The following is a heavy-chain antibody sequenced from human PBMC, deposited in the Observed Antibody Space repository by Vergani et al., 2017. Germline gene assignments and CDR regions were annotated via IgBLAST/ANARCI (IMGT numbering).Heavy chain of an antibody. CDR2: ISGSGGST. CDR1: GFTFSDYY. CDR3: AKGQRFLEWLLVLDY. Sequence: VQLVESGGGLVKPGGSLRLSCAASGFTFSDYYMSWIRQAPGKGLEWVSAISGSGGSTYYADSVKGRFTISRDNSKNTLYLQMNSLRAEDTAVYYCAKGQRFLEWLLVLDYWGQGSLVTVSS. J-gene: IGHJ4*02. D-gene: IGHD3-3*01. V-gene: IGHV3-23*04.